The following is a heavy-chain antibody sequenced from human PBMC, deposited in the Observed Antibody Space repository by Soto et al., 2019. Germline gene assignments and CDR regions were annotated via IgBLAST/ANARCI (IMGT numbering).Heavy chain of an antibody. CDR3: ARDRGSYGPRFDY. CDR1: GFTFSGSA. CDR2: IYSGGST. V-gene: IGHV3-66*01. Sequence: EVQLVESGGGLVQPGGSLKLSCAASGFTFSGSAMHWVRQASGKGLEWVSVIYSGGSTYYADSVKGRFTISRDNSKNTLYLQMNSLRAEDTAVYYCARDRGSYGPRFDYWGQGTLVTVSS. J-gene: IGHJ4*02. D-gene: IGHD5-18*01.